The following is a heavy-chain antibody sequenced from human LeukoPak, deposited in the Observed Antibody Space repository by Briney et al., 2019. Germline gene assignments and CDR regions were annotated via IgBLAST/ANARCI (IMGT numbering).Heavy chain of an antibody. CDR2: INNSGGRT. CDR1: GYTFTGYS. V-gene: IGHV1-46*01. Sequence: EASVKVSCKASGYTFTGYSMHWVRQAPGQGLEWMGIINNSGGRTSYAQKFQGRVTMTRDTSTSTAYMDLSSLRSEDTALYYCARDSPVSTRPFDIWGQGTMVTVSS. CDR3: ARDSPVSTRPFDI. D-gene: IGHD2-2*01. J-gene: IGHJ3*02.